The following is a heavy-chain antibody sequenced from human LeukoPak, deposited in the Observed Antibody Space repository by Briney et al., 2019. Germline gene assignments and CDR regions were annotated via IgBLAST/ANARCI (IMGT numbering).Heavy chain of an antibody. J-gene: IGHJ3*02. D-gene: IGHD3-9*01. CDR2: IIPIFGTA. Sequence: SVKVSCKASGGTFSSYAISWVRQAPGQGLEWMGGIIPIFGTAKYAQKFQGRVTITADESTSTAYMELSSLRSEDTAVYYCARVQPEPRKPNYDILTGSGAFDIWGQGTMVTVSS. CDR1: GGTFSSYA. V-gene: IGHV1-69*13. CDR3: ARVQPEPRKPNYDILTGSGAFDI.